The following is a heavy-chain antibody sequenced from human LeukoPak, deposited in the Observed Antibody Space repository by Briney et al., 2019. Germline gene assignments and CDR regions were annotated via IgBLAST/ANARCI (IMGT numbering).Heavy chain of an antibody. D-gene: IGHD3-10*01. V-gene: IGHV3-30*04. CDR3: ARAQRTIGELFSLDY. J-gene: IGHJ4*02. Sequence: GRSLRLSCAASGFTFSTFSMHWVRQAPGKGLEWVAVILYDGSTQYYADSVKGRFTISRDNSKNTLYLQMNSLRAEDTGLYYCARAQRTIGELFSLDYWGQGTLVTVSS. CDR1: GFTFSTFS. CDR2: ILYDGSTQ.